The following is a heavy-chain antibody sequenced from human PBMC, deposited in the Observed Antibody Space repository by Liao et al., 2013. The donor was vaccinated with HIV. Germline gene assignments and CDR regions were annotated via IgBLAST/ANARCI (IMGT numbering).Heavy chain of an antibody. J-gene: IGHJ6*03. CDR2: VYTSGTN. V-gene: IGHV4-4*07. CDR3: ARDRYSYGREYNYYFYYFDV. Sequence: QVQLQESGPGLVKPSETLSLTCTVSGDSISGYYWSWIRQPAGKGLEWIGRVYTSGTNNPNPSLKSRVTMSVDTSKNQFSLRLRSVTAADTAVYYCARDRYSYGREYNYYFYYFDVWAKGPRSPSP. CDR1: GDSISGYY. D-gene: IGHD5-18*01.